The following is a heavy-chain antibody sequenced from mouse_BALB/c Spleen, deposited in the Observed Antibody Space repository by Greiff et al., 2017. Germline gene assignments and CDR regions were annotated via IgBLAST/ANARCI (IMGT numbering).Heavy chain of an antibody. Sequence: EVKLQESGGGLVKPGGSLKLSCAASGFTFSSYAMSWVRQSPEKRLEWVAEISSGGSYTYYPDTVTGRFTISRDNAKNTLYLEMSSLRSEDTAMYYCARAPITGTGTHYFDYWGQGTTLTVSS. D-gene: IGHD4-1*01. CDR1: GFTFSSYA. V-gene: IGHV5-9-4*01. J-gene: IGHJ2*01. CDR3: ARAPITGTGTHYFDY. CDR2: ISSGGSYT.